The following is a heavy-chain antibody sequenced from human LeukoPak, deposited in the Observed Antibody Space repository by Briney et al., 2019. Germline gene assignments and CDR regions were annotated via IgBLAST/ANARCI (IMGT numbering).Heavy chain of an antibody. V-gene: IGHV1-2*02. CDR2: INPNSGGT. D-gene: IGHD2-2*01. CDR3: ASGRRVVPADPIEYYYYYMDV. J-gene: IGHJ6*03. CDR1: GYTFTGYY. Sequence: VASVKVSCKAPGYTFTGYYMHWVRQAPGQGLEWMGWINPNSGGTNYAQKFQGRVTMTRDTSISTAYMELSRLRSDDTAVYYCASGRRVVPADPIEYYYYYMDVWGKGTTVTVSS.